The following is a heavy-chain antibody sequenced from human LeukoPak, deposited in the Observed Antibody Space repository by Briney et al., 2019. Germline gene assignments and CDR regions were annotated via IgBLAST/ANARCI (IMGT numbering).Heavy chain of an antibody. J-gene: IGHJ5*02. CDR2: INSDGSST. D-gene: IGHD2-2*02. V-gene: IGHV3-74*01. CDR3: ARDSPSYCSSTSCYRDNWFDP. Sequence: GGSLRLSCAASGFTFRSYWMHWVRQAPGKGLVWVSRINSDGSSTSYADSVKGRFTISRDNSKNTLYLQMNSLRAEDTAVYYCARDSPSYCSSTSCYRDNWFDPWGQGTLVTVSS. CDR1: GFTFRSYW.